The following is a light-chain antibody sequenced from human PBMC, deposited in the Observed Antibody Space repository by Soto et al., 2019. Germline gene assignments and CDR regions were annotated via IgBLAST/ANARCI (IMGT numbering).Light chain of an antibody. CDR1: QSITTW. V-gene: IGKV1-5*01. CDR2: DVS. J-gene: IGKJ3*01. CDR3: LHSKLTSPLT. Sequence: DIQMTQSPSTVSAYVGDSVTITCRASQSITTWLAWYQQRPVKAPKLLIYDVSSLQSGVSSRFSGSGSGTEFTLTISSLQPDDFANYYCLHSKLTSPLTFG.